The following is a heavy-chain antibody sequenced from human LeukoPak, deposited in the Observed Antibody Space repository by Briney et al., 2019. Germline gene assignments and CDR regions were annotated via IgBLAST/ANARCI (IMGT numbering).Heavy chain of an antibody. V-gene: IGHV1-3*01. D-gene: IGHD2-15*01. CDR2: INAGNGNT. Sequence: ASVKVSCKASGYTFTSYAMHWVRQAPGQRLEWMGWINAGNGNTKYSQKFQGRVTITRDTSASTAYMELSSLRSEDTAVYYCARVGSRYCSGGSCYLFDYWGQGTLVTVSS. J-gene: IGHJ4*02. CDR1: GYTFTSYA. CDR3: ARVGSRYCSGGSCYLFDY.